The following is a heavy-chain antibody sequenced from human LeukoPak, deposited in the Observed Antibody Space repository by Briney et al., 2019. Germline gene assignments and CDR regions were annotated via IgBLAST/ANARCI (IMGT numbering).Heavy chain of an antibody. D-gene: IGHD3-9*01. CDR1: GFTFSSYS. J-gene: IGHJ3*02. CDR3: ARGGFDWLFLRTIDAFDI. Sequence: GGSLRLSCAASGFTFSSYSMNWVRQAPGKGLEWVSSISSSSSYIYYADSVKGRFTISRDNAKNSLYLQMNSLRSEDTAVYYCARGGFDWLFLRTIDAFDIWGQGTMVTVSS. CDR2: ISSSSSYI. V-gene: IGHV3-21*04.